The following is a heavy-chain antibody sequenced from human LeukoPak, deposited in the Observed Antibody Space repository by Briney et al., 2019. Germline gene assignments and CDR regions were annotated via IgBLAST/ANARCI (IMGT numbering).Heavy chain of an antibody. V-gene: IGHV3-30*18. CDR1: GFXXXXXX. CDR3: AKPYYYGSRSYMDY. J-gene: IGHJ4*02. Sequence: GGSLRLSCAASGFXXXXXXXXXVXXXPXKXXEXVXVISYDGSNTYHADSVKGRFTISRDNSKNMLYLQMNSLRAEDTAVYYCAKPYYYGSRSYMDYWGQGTLVTVSS. CDR2: ISYDGSNT. D-gene: IGHD3-10*01.